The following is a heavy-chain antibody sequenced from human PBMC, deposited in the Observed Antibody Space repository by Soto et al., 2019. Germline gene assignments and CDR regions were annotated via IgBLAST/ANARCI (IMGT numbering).Heavy chain of an antibody. CDR2: IKSKTDGGTT. D-gene: IGHD2-8*01. CDR1: GFSFSNAW. CDR3: TTDSVYYREPYSYYGMDV. Sequence: PGGSLRLSCAASGFSFSNAWMNWVRQAPGKGLEWVGRIKSKTDGGTTDYAAPVKGRFTISRDDSKNTLYLQMNSLKTEDTAVYYCTTDSVYYREPYSYYGMDVWAQGTTVTVSS. V-gene: IGHV3-15*07. J-gene: IGHJ6*02.